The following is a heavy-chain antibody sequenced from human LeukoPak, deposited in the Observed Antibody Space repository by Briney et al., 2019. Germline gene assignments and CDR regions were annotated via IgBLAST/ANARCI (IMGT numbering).Heavy chain of an antibody. CDR2: ISERGGST. V-gene: IGHV3-23*01. J-gene: IGHJ4*02. CDR3: AKRGVVIRGLLVIGYHQEAYHYDF. Sequence: GGSLRLSCVVSGISLTNYAMTWVRQAPGKGLEWVSYISERGGSTTCADSVKGRFTISRDTSLNTLYLQMNNLRAEDTALYFCAKRGVVIRGLLVIGYHQEAYHYDFWGQGVLVTVSS. CDR1: GISLTNYA. D-gene: IGHD3-10*01.